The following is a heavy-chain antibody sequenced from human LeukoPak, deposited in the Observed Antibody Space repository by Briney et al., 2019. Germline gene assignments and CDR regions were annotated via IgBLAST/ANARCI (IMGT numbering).Heavy chain of an antibody. J-gene: IGHJ4*02. CDR1: GFTVSSNY. D-gene: IGHD3-9*01. Sequence: GGSLRLSCAASGFTVSSNYMSWVRQAPGKGLEWVSVIYSGGSTYYADSVKGRFTISRNNSKNTLYLQINSLRAEDTAVYYCARDEYAILTGYPGDYRGQGTLVTVSS. CDR3: ARDEYAILTGYPGDY. V-gene: IGHV3-66*01. CDR2: IYSGGST.